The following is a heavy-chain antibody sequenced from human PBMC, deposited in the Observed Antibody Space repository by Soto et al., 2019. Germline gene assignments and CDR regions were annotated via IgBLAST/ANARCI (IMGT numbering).Heavy chain of an antibody. CDR1: GFSLKSSGVG. D-gene: IGHD3-10*01. Sequence: PTLVNPAQTLTLTCTFSGFSLKSSGVGVAWIRQPPGKALEWLALVYWRDEKRYSPSLKNRLTITKDTSKNEVVLTMTNMDPLDTATYYCAHKEYYFATRTYYNVRRFDPWHQGILVTV. CDR3: AHKEYYFATRTYYNVRRFDP. CDR2: VYWRDEK. J-gene: IGHJ5*02. V-gene: IGHV2-5*01.